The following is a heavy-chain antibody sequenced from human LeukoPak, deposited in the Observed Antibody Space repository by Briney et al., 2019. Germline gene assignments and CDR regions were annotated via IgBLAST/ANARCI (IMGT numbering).Heavy chain of an antibody. Sequence: GGSLRLSCAASGFAISTYAMAWVRQAPGKGLEWLSSLSSGRSPSYSDSLEGRLTMSSDNARNTLYLQMDNLRGEDTAMYYCARQLGYCAAGTCYFDSWGHGTQVTVSS. D-gene: IGHD2-8*02. CDR1: GFAISTYA. CDR2: LSSGRSP. J-gene: IGHJ4*01. CDR3: ARQLGYCAAGTCYFDS. V-gene: IGHV3-69-1*01.